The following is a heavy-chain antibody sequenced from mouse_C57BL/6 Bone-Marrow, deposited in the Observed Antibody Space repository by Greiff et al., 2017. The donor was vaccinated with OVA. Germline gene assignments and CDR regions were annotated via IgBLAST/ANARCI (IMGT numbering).Heavy chain of an antibody. CDR3: ARSGDGYHAYTMDY. Sequence: LVRPGSSVKLSCKASGYTFTSYWMHWVKQRPIQGLEWIGNIDPSDSETHYNQKFKDKATLTVDKSSSTAYMQLSSLTSEDSAVYYCARSGDGYHAYTMDYWGQGTSVTVSS. D-gene: IGHD2-3*01. CDR2: IDPSDSET. J-gene: IGHJ4*01. V-gene: IGHV1-52*01. CDR1: GYTFTSYW.